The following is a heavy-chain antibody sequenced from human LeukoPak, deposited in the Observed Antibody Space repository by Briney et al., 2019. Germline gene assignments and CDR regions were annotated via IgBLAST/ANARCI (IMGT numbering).Heavy chain of an antibody. D-gene: IGHD2-8*01. CDR1: GFTFSGYS. CDR3: VKDRPCDTCMPMDA. V-gene: IGHV3-23*01. CDR2: LGRTGEYK. J-gene: IGHJ6*01. Sequence: GGSLRLSCAASGFTFSGYSMSWVRQAPGKGLEWVAGLGRTGEYKYYADSVKGRFTISRDNSKDTVSLQINSLRAEDSAIYYCVKDRPCDTCMPMDAWGQGTRVSVSS.